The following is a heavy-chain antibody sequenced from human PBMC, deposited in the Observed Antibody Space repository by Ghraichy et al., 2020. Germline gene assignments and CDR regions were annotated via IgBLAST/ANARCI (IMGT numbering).Heavy chain of an antibody. Sequence: SETLSLTCTVSGGSVSSGSYYWSWIRQPPGKGLEWIGYIYNSGSTNYNPSLKSRVTISVDTSKNQFSLKLSSVTAADTAVYYCARDWLRYYDSSGDQAGYFDYWGQGTLVTVSS. CDR1: GGSVSSGSYY. CDR3: ARDWLRYYDSSGDQAGYFDY. D-gene: IGHD3-22*01. CDR2: IYNSGST. V-gene: IGHV4-61*01. J-gene: IGHJ4*02.